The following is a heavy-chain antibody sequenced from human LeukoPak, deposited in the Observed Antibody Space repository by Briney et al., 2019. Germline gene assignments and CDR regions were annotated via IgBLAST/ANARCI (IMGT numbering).Heavy chain of an antibody. CDR2: IQYDGSNK. CDR3: AKNFDY. CDR1: GFTFSNYG. V-gene: IGHV3-30*02. Sequence: GGSLRLSCAASGFTFSNYGMHWVRQAPGKGLEWVAFIQYDGSNKYYADSVKGRFTISRDSSKNTLYLQMNSLRAEDTAVYYCAKNFDYWGQGTLVTVSS. J-gene: IGHJ4*02.